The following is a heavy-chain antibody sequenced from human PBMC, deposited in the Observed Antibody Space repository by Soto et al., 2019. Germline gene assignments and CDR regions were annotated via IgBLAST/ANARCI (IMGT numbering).Heavy chain of an antibody. Sequence: ASVKVSCKTSGYTFTGYYVHWVRQAPGQGLEWMGWINPSSGGTHYAQKFQGRVTMTRDTSINTGYMELSRLTSDDAAVYFCARVPFRSSWYSQQVDYWGQGPPVTVSS. J-gene: IGHJ4*02. D-gene: IGHD6-13*01. CDR2: INPSSGGT. CDR1: GYTFTGYY. CDR3: ARVPFRSSWYSQQVDY. V-gene: IGHV1-2*02.